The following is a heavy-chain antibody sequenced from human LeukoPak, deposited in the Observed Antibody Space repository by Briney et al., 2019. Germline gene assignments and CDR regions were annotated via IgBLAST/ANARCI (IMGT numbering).Heavy chain of an antibody. CDR1: GGFVSSRSYF. CDR3: ARDLSPVVRASPMGY. V-gene: IGHV4-61*01. J-gene: IGHJ4*02. Sequence: SDTLSLTCTVSGGFVSSRSYFWSWIPQPPAKGLEWIGYIYYSGSTHYNPSLKSRVTISVDTSKNQFSLKLSSVTAAHTAVYYCARDLSPVVRASPMGYWGQGTPVTVSS. D-gene: IGHD3-10*01. CDR2: IYYSGST.